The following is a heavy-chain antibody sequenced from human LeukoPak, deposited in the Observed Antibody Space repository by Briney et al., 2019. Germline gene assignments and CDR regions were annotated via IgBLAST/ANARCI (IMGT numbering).Heavy chain of an antibody. V-gene: IGHV3-53*04. Sequence: GGSLRLSCAASGFTVSSNYMSWVRQAPGKGLEWVSVIYSGGSTYYADSVKGRFTISRHNSKNTLYLQMNSLRAEDTAVYYCARDSRPRYCSGGSCYSVYYYGMDVWGQGTTVTVSS. D-gene: IGHD2-15*01. CDR3: ARDSRPRYCSGGSCYSVYYYGMDV. CDR1: GFTVSSNY. CDR2: IYSGGST. J-gene: IGHJ6*02.